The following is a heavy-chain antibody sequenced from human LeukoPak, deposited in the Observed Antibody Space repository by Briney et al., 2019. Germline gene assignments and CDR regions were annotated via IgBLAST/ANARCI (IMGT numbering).Heavy chain of an antibody. J-gene: IGHJ4*02. CDR2: IWYDGSNK. V-gene: IGHV3-33*01. CDR1: GFTFSSYG. Sequence: PGGSLRLSCAASGFTFSSYGMHWVRQAPGKGLEWVAVIWYDGSNKYYADSVKGRFTISRDNSKNTLYLQMNSLRAEDTAVYYCARKGTTGDPPFDYWGRGTLVTVSS. D-gene: IGHD7-27*01. CDR3: ARKGTTGDPPFDY.